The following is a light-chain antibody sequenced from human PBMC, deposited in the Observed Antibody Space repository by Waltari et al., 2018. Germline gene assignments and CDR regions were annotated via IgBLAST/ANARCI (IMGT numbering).Light chain of an antibody. CDR2: WAS. J-gene: IGKJ2*01. CDR1: QNLFYGPKNKNY. V-gene: IGKV4-1*01. Sequence: DVVMTQSPDSLAVSLGERAPINCKSSQNLFYGPKNKNYFGWYQQKPGQPPKLLIYWASTRESGVPDRFSGSGSGTDFTLTISSLQAEDVAVYYCQQYYSTPPTFGQGTKLEIK. CDR3: QQYYSTPPT.